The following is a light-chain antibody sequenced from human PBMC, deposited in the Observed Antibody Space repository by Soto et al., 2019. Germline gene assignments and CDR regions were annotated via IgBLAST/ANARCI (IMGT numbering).Light chain of an antibody. CDR2: AAS. CDR3: QQSYSVPYT. CDR1: QSIIRY. J-gene: IGKJ2*01. Sequence: DIQMTQTPSSLSASVGDRVTITCRASQSIIRYLNWYQQKPGKAPNLLSYAASSLQSGVASRFIGSGSGTDFTLTISSLQPEDFATYYCQQSYSVPYTVGQGTNLEIK. V-gene: IGKV1-39*01.